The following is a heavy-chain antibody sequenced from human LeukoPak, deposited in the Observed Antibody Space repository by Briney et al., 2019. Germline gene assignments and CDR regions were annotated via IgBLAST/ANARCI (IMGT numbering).Heavy chain of an antibody. J-gene: IGHJ6*03. Sequence: ASVKVSCKASGYTFTSYDINWVRQATGQGLEWMGWMNPNSGNTGYAQKFQGRVTMTRNTSISTAYMELSSLRSEDTAVYYCARSSAAEVIRYYYYMGVWGKGTTVTVSS. V-gene: IGHV1-8*01. CDR1: GYTFTSYD. CDR2: MNPNSGNT. CDR3: ARSSAAEVIRYYYYMGV. D-gene: IGHD2-21*01.